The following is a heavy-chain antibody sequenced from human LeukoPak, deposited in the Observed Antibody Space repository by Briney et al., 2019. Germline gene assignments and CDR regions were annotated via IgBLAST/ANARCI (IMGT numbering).Heavy chain of an antibody. Sequence: GGSLRLSSAASGFTFSNAWMSWVRQAPGNGLEWVGRIKSKTDGGTTDYAAPVTGRFTISRDDSKNTLYLQMNSLKTEDTPVYYCTTGGNWRGFVYWGQGTLVTVSS. CDR3: TTGGNWRGFVY. V-gene: IGHV3-15*01. J-gene: IGHJ4*02. D-gene: IGHD4-23*01. CDR2: IKSKTDGGTT. CDR1: GFTFSNAW.